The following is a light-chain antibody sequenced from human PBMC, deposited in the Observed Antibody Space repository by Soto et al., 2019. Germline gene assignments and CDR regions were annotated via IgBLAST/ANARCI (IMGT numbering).Light chain of an antibody. J-gene: IGLJ2*01. CDR3: SSYSSRTTHVV. Sequence: QSVLTQPASVSGSPGRSVTISCTGTSTDVGDFNYVSWYQHLPGRAPKLIIYDVTNRPSGISYRFSASKSGRTASLTISGLQAEAEADYYCSSYSSRTTHVVFGGGTKVTVL. CDR2: DVT. CDR1: STDVGDFNY. V-gene: IGLV2-14*03.